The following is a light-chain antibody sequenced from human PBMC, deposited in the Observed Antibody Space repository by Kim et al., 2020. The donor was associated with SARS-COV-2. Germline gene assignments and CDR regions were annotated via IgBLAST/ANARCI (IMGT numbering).Light chain of an antibody. CDR1: SSDVGGYNY. CDR2: DVS. Sequence: QSALTQPASVSGSPGQSITISCTGTSSDVGGYNYVSWYQQHPGKAPKLMIYDVSNRPSGVSNRFSGSKSGNTASLTISGLQAEDEDDYYCSSYTSSSVVFGGGTQLT. J-gene: IGLJ2*01. V-gene: IGLV2-14*03. CDR3: SSYTSSSVV.